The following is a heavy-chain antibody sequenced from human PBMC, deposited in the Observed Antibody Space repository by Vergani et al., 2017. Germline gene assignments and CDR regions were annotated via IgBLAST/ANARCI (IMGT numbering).Heavy chain of an antibody. CDR1: GYRFTDYW. D-gene: IGHD6-19*01. CDR3: ARISVSGSFEEYFDY. Sequence: EVQLVQSGAELKKPGESLKISCKASGYRFTDYWIAWVRQMPGKGLEWMGIIFPGDSDTRYGPSFQGQVTISVDKSVSTTFLQWSSLQASDTAMYYCARISVSGSFEEYFDYWGQGTLVTVSS. J-gene: IGHJ4*02. CDR2: IFPGDSDT. V-gene: IGHV5-51*01.